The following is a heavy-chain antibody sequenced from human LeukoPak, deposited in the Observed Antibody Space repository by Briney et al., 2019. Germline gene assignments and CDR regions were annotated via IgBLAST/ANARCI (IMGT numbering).Heavy chain of an antibody. J-gene: IGHJ6*03. D-gene: IGHD6-13*01. V-gene: IGHV3-23*01. CDR1: GFTFDDYA. CDR2: ISGSGGST. Sequence: GRSLRLSCAASGFTFDDYATHWVRQAPGKGLEWVSAISGSGGSTYYADSVKGRFTISRDNSKNTLYLQMNSLRAEDTAVYYCAKDNGHSSWTDYYYYYMDDWGKGTTVTVSS. CDR3: AKDNGHSSWTDYYYYYMDD.